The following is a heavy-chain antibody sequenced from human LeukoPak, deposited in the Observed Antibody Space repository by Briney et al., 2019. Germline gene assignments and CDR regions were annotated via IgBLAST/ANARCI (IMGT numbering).Heavy chain of an antibody. V-gene: IGHV1-2*02. Sequence: ASVKVSCKASGYTFTGYYMHWVRQAPGQGLEWMGWINPNSGGTNYAQKFQGRVTMTRDTSISTAYMELSRLRSDDTAVYYCARDHQSWGQLRPRGYFDYWGQGTLVTVSS. D-gene: IGHD5-18*01. J-gene: IGHJ4*02. CDR2: INPNSGGT. CDR1: GYTFTGYY. CDR3: ARDHQSWGQLRPRGYFDY.